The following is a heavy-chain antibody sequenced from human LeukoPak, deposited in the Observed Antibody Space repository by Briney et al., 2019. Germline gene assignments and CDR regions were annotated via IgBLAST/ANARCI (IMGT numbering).Heavy chain of an antibody. CDR2: ICYSGST. J-gene: IGHJ4*02. CDR1: GGSISSSSYC. Sequence: SETLSLTCTVSGGSISSSSYCWGWIRQPPGKGLEWIGSICYSGSTYYSPSLKSRVTMSVDTSKHQFSRKLISVTAADTAVYYCATYRRAMMALDYWGQGTLVTVSS. D-gene: IGHD3-22*01. V-gene: IGHV4-39*01. CDR3: ATYRRAMMALDY.